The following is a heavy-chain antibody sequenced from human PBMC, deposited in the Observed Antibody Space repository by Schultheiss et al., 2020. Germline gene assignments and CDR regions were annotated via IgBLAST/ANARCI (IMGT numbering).Heavy chain of an antibody. J-gene: IGHJ4*02. D-gene: IGHD2-2*01. CDR2: ISGNGDST. CDR3: ARESAAPFDY. Sequence: GGSLRLSCAASGFSYSSYAISWVRQAPGKGPEWVSSISGNGDSTYYTDSVKGRFTISRDNAKNSLYLQMNSLRAEDTAVYYCARESAAPFDYWGQGTLVTVSS. V-gene: IGHV3-23*01. CDR1: GFSYSSYA.